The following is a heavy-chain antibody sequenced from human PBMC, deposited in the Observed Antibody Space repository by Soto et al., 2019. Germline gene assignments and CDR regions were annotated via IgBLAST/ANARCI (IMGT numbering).Heavy chain of an antibody. D-gene: IGHD6-13*01. V-gene: IGHV4-34*01. Sequence: QVQLQQWGAGLLKPSETLSLTCAVYGGSFSGYYWSWIRQPPGKGLEWIGEINHSGSTNYNPSLKSRVTIAVDTAKNQFSRKRSSVTAADTAVYYCAGWGGAIAAGDYWGQGTLVTVSS. CDR1: GGSFSGYY. CDR2: INHSGST. J-gene: IGHJ4*02. CDR3: AGWGGAIAAGDY.